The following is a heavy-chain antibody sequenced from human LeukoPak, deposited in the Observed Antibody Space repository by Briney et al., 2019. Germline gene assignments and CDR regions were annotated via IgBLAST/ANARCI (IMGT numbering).Heavy chain of an antibody. V-gene: IGHV3-23*01. CDR3: ANDYRSGSFHDF. J-gene: IGHJ4*02. D-gene: IGHD3-10*01. CDR1: GFTVSSNY. Sequence: PGGSLRLSCAASGFTVSSNYMSCVRQAPGMGLEWVSGISGSDGTTNYADSVKGRFTISRDNSKNTLYLQMNTLRAEDTAVYYCANDYRSGSFHDFWGQGTLVTVSS. CDR2: ISGSDGTT.